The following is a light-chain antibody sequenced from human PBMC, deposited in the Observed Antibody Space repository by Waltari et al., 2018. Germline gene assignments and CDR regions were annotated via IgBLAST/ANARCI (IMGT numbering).Light chain of an antibody. J-gene: IGLJ3*02. CDR2: LNSDGSH. CDR3: QTWGTGIHV. CDR1: SRHSSYA. Sequence: QLVLTQSPSASASLGASVTLTCTLSSRHSSYAIAWHQQHPEKGPRYLMKLNSDGSHSKGDGIPDRFSGSSSGAERYLTISSLQSEDEADYYCQTWGTGIHVFGGGTKLTVL. V-gene: IGLV4-69*01.